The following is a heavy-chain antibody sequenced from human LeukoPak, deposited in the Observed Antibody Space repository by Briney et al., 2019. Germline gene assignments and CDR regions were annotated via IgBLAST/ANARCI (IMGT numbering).Heavy chain of an antibody. CDR2: ISAYNGNT. CDR1: GYTFTSYG. D-gene: IGHD3-3*01. J-gene: IGHJ4*02. CDR3: ARDSLRPKYYDFWSGYYERIDY. V-gene: IGHV1-18*01. Sequence: ASVKVSCKASGYTFTSYGISWVRQAPGQGLEWMGWISAYNGNTNYAQKLQGRATMTTDTSTSTAYMELRSLRSDDTAVYYCARDSLRPKYYDFWSGYYERIDYWGQGTLVTVSS.